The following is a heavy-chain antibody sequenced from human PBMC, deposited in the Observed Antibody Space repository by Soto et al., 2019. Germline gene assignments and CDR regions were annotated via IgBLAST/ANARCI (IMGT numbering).Heavy chain of an antibody. CDR3: ARPLILWFGESREGGMDV. CDR1: GGSISSSSYY. V-gene: IGHV4-39*01. J-gene: IGHJ6*02. D-gene: IGHD3-10*01. CDR2: IYYSGST. Sequence: QLQLQESGPGLVKPSETLSLTCTVSGGSISSSSYYWGWIRQPPGQGLEWIGSIYYSGSTYYNPSFKSRVTISVDTSKNQFSPKLSSVTAADTAVYYCARPLILWFGESREGGMDVWGQGTTVTVSS.